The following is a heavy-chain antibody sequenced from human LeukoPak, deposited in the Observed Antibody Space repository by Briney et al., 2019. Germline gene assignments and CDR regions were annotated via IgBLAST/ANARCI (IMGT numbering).Heavy chain of an antibody. V-gene: IGHV3-7*01. CDR2: IRPDGSEK. CDR1: GFSLRDYL. Sequence: GGSLRLSRAASGFSLRDYLLKWVRQAPGKGLEWVASIRPDGSEKYYVGSLRGRFTISRDDARNSLYLQMNSLRAEDTAVYYCAEGGYWGQGTLVTVSS. CDR3: AEGGY. J-gene: IGHJ4*02.